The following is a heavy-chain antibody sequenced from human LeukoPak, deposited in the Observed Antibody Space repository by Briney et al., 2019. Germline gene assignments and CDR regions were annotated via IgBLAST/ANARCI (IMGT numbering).Heavy chain of an antibody. CDR2: IRTSGGNI. D-gene: IGHD3-10*01. CDR1: GFSFSSYG. CDR3: AKYYYGSGSYPLNFDY. J-gene: IGHJ4*02. Sequence: PGGSLRLSCAASGFSFSSYGMSWVRQAPGKGLEWVSTIRTSGGNIYYADSVKGRFTISRDNSKNTLYLQMNSLRAEDTAVYYCAKYYYGSGSYPLNFDYWGQGTLVTVSS. V-gene: IGHV3-23*01.